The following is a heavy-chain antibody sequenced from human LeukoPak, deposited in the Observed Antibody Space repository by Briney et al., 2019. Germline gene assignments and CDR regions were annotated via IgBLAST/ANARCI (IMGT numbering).Heavy chain of an antibody. D-gene: IGHD1-14*01. J-gene: IGHJ4*02. CDR1: GFTFSNYR. CDR2: IGSSSSYI. V-gene: IGHV3-21*01. Sequence: KPGGSLRLSCAASGFTFSNYRMNWVRQAPGKGLEWVSSIGSSSSYIYYADSVKGRFTISRDNAKNSLYLQMNSLRAEDTAVYYCARRSNPPGRIDHWGQGTLVTVSS. CDR3: ARRSNPPGRIDH.